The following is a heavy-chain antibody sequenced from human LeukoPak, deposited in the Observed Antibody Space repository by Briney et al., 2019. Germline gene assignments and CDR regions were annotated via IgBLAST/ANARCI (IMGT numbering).Heavy chain of an antibody. Sequence: ASVKISCKASGYTFTSYDINWVRQATGQGLEWMGWMNPNSGNTGYAQKFQGRVTMTRNTSISTAYMELSSLRSEDTAVYYCARGNGDYSDPHRYYYYMNVWGKGTTVTISS. CDR3: ARGNGDYSDPHRYYYYMNV. CDR2: MNPNSGNT. V-gene: IGHV1-8*01. J-gene: IGHJ6*03. CDR1: GYTFTSYD. D-gene: IGHD4-17*01.